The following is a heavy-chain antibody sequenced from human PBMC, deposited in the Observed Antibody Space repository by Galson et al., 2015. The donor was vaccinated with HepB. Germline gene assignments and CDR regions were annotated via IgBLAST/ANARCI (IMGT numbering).Heavy chain of an antibody. CDR1: GYTFTSYG. CDR3: ARAPYCSSTSCYEEGSWSWFDP. V-gene: IGHV1-18*04. Sequence: SVKVSCKASGYTFTSYGISWVRQAPGQGLEWMGWISAYNGNTNYAQKLQGRVTMTTDTSTSTAYMELRSLRSDDTAVYYCARAPYCSSTSCYEEGSWSWFDPWGQGTLVTVSS. D-gene: IGHD2-2*01. CDR2: ISAYNGNT. J-gene: IGHJ5*02.